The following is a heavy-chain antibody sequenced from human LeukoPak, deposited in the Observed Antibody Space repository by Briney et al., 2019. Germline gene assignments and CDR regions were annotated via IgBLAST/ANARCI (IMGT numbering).Heavy chain of an antibody. J-gene: IGHJ4*02. Sequence: SETLSLICTVSGGSISSSSYYWGWIRQPPGKGLEWIVSIYYSGSNYYNPSLKSRVTISVDTSKNQFSLKLSSVTAADTAVYYCARLSWGFPYYFDYWGQGTLVTVSS. CDR3: ARLSWGFPYYFDY. D-gene: IGHD7-27*01. CDR1: GGSISSSSYY. V-gene: IGHV4-39*01. CDR2: IYYSGSN.